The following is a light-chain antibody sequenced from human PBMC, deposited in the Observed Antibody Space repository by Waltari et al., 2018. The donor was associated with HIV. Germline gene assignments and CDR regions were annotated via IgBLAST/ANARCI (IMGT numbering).Light chain of an antibody. V-gene: IGKV1-5*03. CDR1: QSISSW. J-gene: IGKJ4*01. CDR2: KAS. Sequence: DIQMTQSPSTLSASVGDRVTITCRASQSISSWLAWYQQKPGKAPKLLIYKASNLESGVPSRFSGSGSGTEFTLTISSLQPDDFASYYCQHYSVFPLTFGGGTKVEIK. CDR3: QHYSVFPLT.